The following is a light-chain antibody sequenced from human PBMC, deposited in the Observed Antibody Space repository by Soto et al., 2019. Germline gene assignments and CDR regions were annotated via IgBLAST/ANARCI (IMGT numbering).Light chain of an antibody. CDR1: SSNIGSKY. CDR2: DNN. J-gene: IGLJ2*01. V-gene: IGLV1-51*01. CDR3: GTWESSLRGVV. Sequence: QSVLTQPPSVSAAPGQKATISCSGSSSNIGSKYVSWYQHVPGTAPKLLIYDNNRRPSGIPDRFSGSKSGTSATLGITGLQTGDEAYYYCGTWESSLRGVVFGGGTKLTVL.